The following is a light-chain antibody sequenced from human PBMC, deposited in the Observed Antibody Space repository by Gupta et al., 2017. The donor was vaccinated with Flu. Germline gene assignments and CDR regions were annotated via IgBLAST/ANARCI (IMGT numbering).Light chain of an antibody. CDR2: NDD. J-gene: IGLJ3*02. CDR1: SSNIGSSS. Sequence: QSVLTQPTSESGTPGQRVTISCSGSSSNIGSSSLHWYQQRPGTAPKLLMYNDDQRPSGVPDRFSGSKSGTSASLAISGLQSDDEADYYCTTWDNSLNAGVFGGGTKLTVL. CDR3: TTWDNSLNAGV. V-gene: IGLV1-44*01.